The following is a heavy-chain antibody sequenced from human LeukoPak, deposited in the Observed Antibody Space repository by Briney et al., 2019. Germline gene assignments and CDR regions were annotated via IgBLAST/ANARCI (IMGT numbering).Heavy chain of an antibody. V-gene: IGHV1-46*01. Sequence: ASVKVSCKASGYTFTSYYMHWVRQAPGQGLEWMGIINPSGGSTSYAQKFQGRVTMTRDTSTSTVYMELSSLRSEDTAVYYCVRDFWDSSGYYRYFDYWGQGTLVTVSS. CDR1: GYTFTSYY. CDR2: INPSGGST. J-gene: IGHJ4*02. CDR3: VRDFWDSSGYYRYFDY. D-gene: IGHD3-22*01.